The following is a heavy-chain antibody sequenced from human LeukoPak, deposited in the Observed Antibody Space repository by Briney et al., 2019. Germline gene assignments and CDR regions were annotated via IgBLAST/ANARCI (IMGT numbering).Heavy chain of an antibody. CDR3: ARDPTVVTLNLFHY. V-gene: IGHV3-21*01. J-gene: IGHJ4*02. CDR2: ISSSSSYI. CDR1: GFTFSSYS. D-gene: IGHD4-23*01. Sequence: PGGSLRLSCAASGFTFSSYSMNWVRQAPGKGLEWVSSISSSSSYIYYADSVKGRFTISRDNAKNSLYLQMNSLRAEDTAVYYCARDPTVVTLNLFHYWGEGTVVTVPS.